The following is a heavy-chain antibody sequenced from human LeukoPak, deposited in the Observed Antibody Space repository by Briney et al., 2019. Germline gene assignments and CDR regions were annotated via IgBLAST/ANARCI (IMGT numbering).Heavy chain of an antibody. D-gene: IGHD3-22*01. J-gene: IGHJ5*02. V-gene: IGHV1-46*01. CDR1: GYTFTSYY. CDR2: INPSGGST. CDR3: ARRQTYYYDSSGYYLETWFDP. Sequence: ASVKVSCKASGYTFTSYYMHWVRQAPGQGLEWMGIINPSGGSTSYAQKFQGRVTMTRDTSTSTVYMELSSLRSEDTAVYYYARRQTYYYDSSGYYLETWFDPWGQGTLVTVSS.